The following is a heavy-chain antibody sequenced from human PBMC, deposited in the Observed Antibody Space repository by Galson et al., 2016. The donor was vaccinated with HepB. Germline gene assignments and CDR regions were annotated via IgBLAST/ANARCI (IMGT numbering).Heavy chain of an antibody. J-gene: IGHJ2*01. CDR1: GGSVSSGSYY. CDR2: IYYSGST. Sequence: LSLTCTVSGGSVSSGSYYWSWIRQPPGKGLEWIGYIYYSGSTNYNPSLKSRVTISVDTSKNQFSLRLSSVTAADTAVYYCARGNSSWGYWYFDLWGRGTLVTVSS. D-gene: IGHD6-13*01. CDR3: ARGNSSWGYWYFDL. V-gene: IGHV4-61*01.